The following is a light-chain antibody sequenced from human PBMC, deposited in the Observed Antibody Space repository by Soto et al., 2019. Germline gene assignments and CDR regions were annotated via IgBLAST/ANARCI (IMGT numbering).Light chain of an antibody. CDR3: CSFARGTTLV. J-gene: IGLJ3*02. V-gene: IGLV2-23*01. CDR2: DSG. Sequence: QSALTQPASVSGSPGQSITISCTGSSSDVGSYNLVSWYQQHPGKAPKLMIYDSGKRPSGVSDRFFGSKSGNTASLTISGLQAEDEADYYCCSFARGTTLVFGGGTKVTVL. CDR1: SSDVGSYNL.